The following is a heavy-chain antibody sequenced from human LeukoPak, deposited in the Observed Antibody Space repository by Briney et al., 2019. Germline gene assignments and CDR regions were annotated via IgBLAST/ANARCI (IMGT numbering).Heavy chain of an antibody. CDR2: INPNSGGT. CDR1: GYGFTGYY. CDR3: ARDRLRLGYERTNWFDP. V-gene: IGHV1-2*02. J-gene: IGHJ5*02. Sequence: ASVKVSCKASGYGFTGYYMHWVRQAPGQGLEWMGWINPNSGGTNYAQNFQGRVTMTRDTSISTVYMELSRLQSDDTAVFYCARDRLRLGYERTNWFDPWGQGTLVTVSS. D-gene: IGHD2-15*01.